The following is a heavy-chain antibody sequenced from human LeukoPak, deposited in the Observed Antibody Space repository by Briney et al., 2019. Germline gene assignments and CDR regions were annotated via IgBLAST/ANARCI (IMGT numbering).Heavy chain of an antibody. CDR3: ARDLGWELPY. Sequence: GGSLRLSCITSGFAFGDYAMTWVRQAPGKGLEWVGFIRSQIYGGTPEYAASVKGRFTISRDNAKNSLYLQMNSLRAEDTAVYYCARDLGWELPYWGQGTLVAVSS. V-gene: IGHV3-49*04. CDR2: IRSQIYGGTP. D-gene: IGHD1-26*01. CDR1: GFAFGDYA. J-gene: IGHJ4*02.